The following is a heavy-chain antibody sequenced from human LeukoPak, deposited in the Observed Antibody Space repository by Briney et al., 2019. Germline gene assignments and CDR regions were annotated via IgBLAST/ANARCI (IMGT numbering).Heavy chain of an antibody. J-gene: IGHJ4*02. CDR2: INPNSGGT. CDR1: GYIFTGYY. D-gene: IGHD3-22*01. Sequence: ASVKVSCKASGYIFTGYYMHWVRQAPGQGLEWMGRINPNSGGTNYAQKFQGRVTMTRDTSISTAYMELSRLRSDDTAVYYCAGGYYDSSGYLFDYWGQGTLVTVSS. V-gene: IGHV1-2*06. CDR3: AGGYYDSSGYLFDY.